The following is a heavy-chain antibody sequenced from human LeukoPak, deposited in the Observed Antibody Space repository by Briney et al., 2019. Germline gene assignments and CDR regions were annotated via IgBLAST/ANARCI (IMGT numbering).Heavy chain of an antibody. CDR3: ARGLGVVTAQSEQPKPRYFDL. J-gene: IGHJ2*01. CDR2: ISGYNGNT. D-gene: IGHD2-21*02. V-gene: IGHV1-18*01. Sequence: ASVKVSCKASGYTFISYAISWVRQAPGQRLEWMGWISGYNGNTNYAQNLQGRVTMTTDTSKSTAYMELRSLRSDDTAVYYCARGLGVVTAQSEQPKPRYFDLWGRGTQVTVSS. CDR1: GYTFISYA.